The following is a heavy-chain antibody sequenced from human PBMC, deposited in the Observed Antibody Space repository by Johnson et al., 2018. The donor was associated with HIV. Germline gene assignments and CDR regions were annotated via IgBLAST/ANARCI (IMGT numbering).Heavy chain of an antibody. J-gene: IGHJ3*02. CDR2: ISYDGSNK. CDR3: ARDNFGGLKAFDS. V-gene: IGHV3-30*04. D-gene: IGHD3-10*01. CDR1: GFTFSSYA. Sequence: QVQLVESGGGVVQPGRSLRLSCAASGFTFSSYAMHWVRQAPGKGLEWVAVISYDGSNKYYADSVKGRFTISRDNSKNTLYLQMNSLRAEDTAVYYCARDNFGGLKAFDSWGQGTMVTVSS.